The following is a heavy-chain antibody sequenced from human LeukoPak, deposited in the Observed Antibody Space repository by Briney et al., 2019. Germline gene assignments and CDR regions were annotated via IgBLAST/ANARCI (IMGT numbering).Heavy chain of an antibody. CDR2: ISSSSSYI. V-gene: IGHV3-21*01. CDR1: GFTFSDYA. CDR3: ARDSSTTIWDNWFDP. J-gene: IGHJ5*02. Sequence: GGSLRLSCAASGFTFSDYAMSWVRQAPGKGLEWVSSISSSSSYIYYADSVKGRFTISRDNAKNSLYLQMNSLRAEDTAVYYCARDSSTTIWDNWFDPWGQGTLVTVSS. D-gene: IGHD2-2*01.